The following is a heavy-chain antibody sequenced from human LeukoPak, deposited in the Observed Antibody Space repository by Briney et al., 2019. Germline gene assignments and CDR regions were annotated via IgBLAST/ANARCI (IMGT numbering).Heavy chain of an antibody. J-gene: IGHJ6*03. Sequence: GGSLRLSCAASGFTFSSYGMHWVRQAPGKGLEWVAFIRYDGSNKYYADSVKGRFTISRDNSKNTLYLQMNSLRAEDTAVYYCARNHIVVVPAAIPDYYYMDVWGKGTTVTVSS. V-gene: IGHV3-30*02. CDR1: GFTFSSYG. D-gene: IGHD2-2*02. CDR2: IRYDGSNK. CDR3: ARNHIVVVPAAIPDYYYMDV.